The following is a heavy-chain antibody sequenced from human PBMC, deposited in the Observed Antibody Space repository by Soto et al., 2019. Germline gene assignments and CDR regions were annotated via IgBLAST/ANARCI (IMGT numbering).Heavy chain of an antibody. D-gene: IGHD6-19*01. CDR1: GYTFTSYY. CDR3: ARAGPGIAVAPDYYMDV. V-gene: IGHV1-46*03. J-gene: IGHJ6*03. Sequence: ASVKVSCKASGYTFTSYYVHWVRQAPGQGHEWMGIINPSGGSTSYAQKFQGRVTMTRDTSTSTVYMELSSLRSEDTAVYYCARAGPGIAVAPDYYMDVWGKGTTVTVSS. CDR2: INPSGGST.